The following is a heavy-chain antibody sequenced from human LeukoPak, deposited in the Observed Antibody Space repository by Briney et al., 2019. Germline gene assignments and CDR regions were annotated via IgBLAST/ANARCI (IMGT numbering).Heavy chain of an antibody. V-gene: IGHV4-39*07. D-gene: IGHD3-10*01. CDR3: AREIRITMVRGVINWFDP. CDR1: GGSISSGSYC. Sequence: SETLSLTCTVSGGSISSGSYCWSWIRQPAGKGLEWIGSIYYSGSTYYNPSLKSRVTISVDTSKNQFSLKLSSVTAADTAVYYCAREIRITMVRGVINWFDPWGQGTLVTVSS. CDR2: IYYSGST. J-gene: IGHJ5*02.